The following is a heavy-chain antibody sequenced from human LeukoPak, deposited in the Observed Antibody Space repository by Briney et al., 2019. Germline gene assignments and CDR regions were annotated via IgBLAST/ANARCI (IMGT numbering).Heavy chain of an antibody. Sequence: GASVKVSCKASGYTFTGYYMHWVRQAPGQGLEWMGWINPNSGGTNYAQKFQGRVTMTRDTSISTAHMELSRLRSDDTAVYYCAREGPPAVAGTEYYFDYWGQGTLVTVSS. J-gene: IGHJ4*02. CDR3: AREGPPAVAGTEYYFDY. V-gene: IGHV1-2*02. CDR2: INPNSGGT. CDR1: GYTFTGYY. D-gene: IGHD6-19*01.